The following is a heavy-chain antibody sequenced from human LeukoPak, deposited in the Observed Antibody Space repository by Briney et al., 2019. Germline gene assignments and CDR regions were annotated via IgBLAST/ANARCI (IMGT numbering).Heavy chain of an antibody. Sequence: GGSLRLSCVASGFTFGGYTINWVRLAPGKGPEWVSSISSSLNMYFAESVKGRFTISRDSARNSVSLQPNSLRVEDTAVYYCARDAGIVAFDIWGQGTVVTVSS. CDR2: ISSSLNM. CDR3: ARDAGIVAFDI. D-gene: IGHD2-15*01. V-gene: IGHV3-21*01. CDR1: GFTFGGYT. J-gene: IGHJ3*02.